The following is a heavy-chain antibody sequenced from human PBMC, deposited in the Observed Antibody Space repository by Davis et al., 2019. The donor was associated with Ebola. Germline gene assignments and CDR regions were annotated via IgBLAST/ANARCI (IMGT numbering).Heavy chain of an antibody. CDR3: VKDRFTVVVVHGGFDF. V-gene: IGHV3-64D*06. D-gene: IGHD2-15*01. J-gene: IGHJ4*02. Sequence: PGGSLRLSCSASGFTFSSYAMHWVRQAPGKGLESVSRISTKGETTYYAESVKGRFTISRDNSKDTLYLQMRSLRTEDTAVYYCVKDRFTVVVVHGGFDFWGQGALVTVSS. CDR2: ISTKGETT. CDR1: GFTFSSYA.